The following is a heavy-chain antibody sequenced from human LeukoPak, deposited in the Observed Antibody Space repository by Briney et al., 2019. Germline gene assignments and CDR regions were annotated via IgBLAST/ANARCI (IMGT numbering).Heavy chain of an antibody. CDR2: IQHDGSQK. J-gene: IGHJ4*02. CDR1: GFTFSSYA. V-gene: IGHV3-7*01. Sequence: GGSLRLSCAASGFTFSSYAIHWVRQAPGKGLEWVANIQHDGSQKYYVDSAKGRFTISRDNAKNSLNLQMNSLRVEDTAVYYCARVAKYYYGSETYYFFEHWGQGTPVTASS. D-gene: IGHD3-10*01. CDR3: ARVAKYYYGSETYYFFEH.